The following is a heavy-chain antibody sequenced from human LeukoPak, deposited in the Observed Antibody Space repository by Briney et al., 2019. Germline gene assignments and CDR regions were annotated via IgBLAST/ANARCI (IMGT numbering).Heavy chain of an antibody. CDR1: GFTFSSYA. CDR2: ISGSGGST. D-gene: IGHD4-17*01. CDR3: AKEIGIYGDYDLDY. J-gene: IGHJ4*02. V-gene: IGHV3-23*01. Sequence: GGSQRLSCAASGFTFSSYAMSWVRQAPGKGLEWVSAISGSGGSTYYADSVKGRFTISRDNSKNTLYLQMNSLRAEDTAVYYCAKEIGIYGDYDLDYWGQGTLVTVSS.